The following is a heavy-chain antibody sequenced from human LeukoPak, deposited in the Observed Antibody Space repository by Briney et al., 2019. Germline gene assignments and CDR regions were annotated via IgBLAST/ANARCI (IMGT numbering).Heavy chain of an antibody. Sequence: GGSLRLSCAASGFSFSNYGMTWVRQAPGKGLEWVSTVSGSGTSTYSADSVKGRFTISRDNSKDTLYLQMNSLRAEDTAIYYCARDIQLSTWGLGTMVTVSS. CDR2: VSGSGTST. V-gene: IGHV3-23*01. CDR3: ARDIQLST. D-gene: IGHD5-24*01. CDR1: GFSFSNYG. J-gene: IGHJ3*01.